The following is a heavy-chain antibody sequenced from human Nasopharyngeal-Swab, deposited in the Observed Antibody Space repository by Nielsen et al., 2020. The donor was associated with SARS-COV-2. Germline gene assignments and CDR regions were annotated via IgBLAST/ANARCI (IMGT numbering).Heavy chain of an antibody. CDR2: FSSSRSYI. CDR3: ARDHLMTVTIPYYYYGMDV. V-gene: IGHV3-21*01. J-gene: IGHJ6*02. CDR1: VFTFSIYS. Sequence: GGPLRLSCAASVFTFSIYSMNWVPQAPGNGLEWVASFSSSRSYIYYADSLKGRFTFSRDNAKNSLYLQMNSLRAEDTAVYYCARDHLMTVTIPYYYYGMDVWGQGTTVTVSS. D-gene: IGHD4-11*01.